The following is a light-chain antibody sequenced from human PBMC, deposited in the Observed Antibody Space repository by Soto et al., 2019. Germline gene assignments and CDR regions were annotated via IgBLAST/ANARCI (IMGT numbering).Light chain of an antibody. J-gene: IGKJ1*01. Sequence: DIQMTQSPSTLSGSVGDRVTITCRASQTISSWLAWYQQKPGKAPKLLIYKASTLKSGVPSRLSGSGSGTEFTLTISSLQPDDFATYYCQQYNSYPTFGQGTKVDIK. CDR1: QTISSW. V-gene: IGKV1-5*03. CDR3: QQYNSYPT. CDR2: KAS.